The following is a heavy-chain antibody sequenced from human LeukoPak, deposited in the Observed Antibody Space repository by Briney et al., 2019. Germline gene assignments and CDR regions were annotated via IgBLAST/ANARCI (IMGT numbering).Heavy chain of an antibody. D-gene: IGHD5-18*01. Sequence: GGSMRLSCAASGFTFSSYAMSWVRQAPGKGLEWVSAISGSGGSTYYADSVKGRFTISRDNSENTLYLQMNSLRAEDTAVYYCAKDFGYSYGYDYWGQGTLVTVSS. CDR3: AKDFGYSYGYDY. CDR2: ISGSGGST. J-gene: IGHJ4*02. CDR1: GFTFSSYA. V-gene: IGHV3-23*01.